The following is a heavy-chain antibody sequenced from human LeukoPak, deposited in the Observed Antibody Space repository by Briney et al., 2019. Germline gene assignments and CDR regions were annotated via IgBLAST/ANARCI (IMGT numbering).Heavy chain of an antibody. V-gene: IGHV4-38-2*02. J-gene: IGHJ5*02. D-gene: IGHD3-22*01. CDR3: ARDRGRITMIVVVPGWFDP. Sequence: SETLSLTCTVSGYSISSGYYWGWIRQPPGKGLEWIGSIYYSGSTYYNPSLKSRVTISVDTPKNQFSLKLSSVTAADTAVYYCARDRGRITMIVVVPGWFDPWGQGTLVTVSS. CDR2: IYYSGST. CDR1: GYSISSGYY.